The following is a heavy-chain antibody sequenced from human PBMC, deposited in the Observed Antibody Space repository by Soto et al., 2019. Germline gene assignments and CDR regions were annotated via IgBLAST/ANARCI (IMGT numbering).Heavy chain of an antibody. D-gene: IGHD2-21*02. CDR2: ISYDGSNK. CDR3: AKDWTVTADY. CDR1: GFTFSSYG. V-gene: IGHV3-30*18. J-gene: IGHJ4*02. Sequence: AWGSLRLSCAASGFTFSSYGMHWVRQAPGKGLEWVAVISYDGSNKYYADSVKGRFTISRDNSKNTLYLQMNSLRAEDTAVYYCAKDWTVTADYWGQGTLVTVSS.